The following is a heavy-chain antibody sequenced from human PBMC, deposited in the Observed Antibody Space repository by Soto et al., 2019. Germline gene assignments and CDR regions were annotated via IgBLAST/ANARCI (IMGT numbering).Heavy chain of an antibody. D-gene: IGHD3-22*01. V-gene: IGHV4-30-2*01. CDR3: ARARVESGVGSSGLPGPFDY. Sequence: SETLSLTCAVSGGSIGSGGYSWSWIRQPPGKGLEWIGYIYHSGSTYYNPSLKSRVTISVDRSKNQFSLKLSSVTAADTAVYYCARARVESGVGSSGLPGPFDYWGQGTLVTVSS. J-gene: IGHJ4*02. CDR1: GGSIGSGGYS. CDR2: IYHSGST.